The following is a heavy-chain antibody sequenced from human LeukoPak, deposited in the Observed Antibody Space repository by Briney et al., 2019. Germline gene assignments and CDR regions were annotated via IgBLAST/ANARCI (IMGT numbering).Heavy chain of an antibody. CDR2: INSDGSST. CDR1: GFTFSSYW. Sequence: GGSLRLSCAASGFTFSSYWLHWVRQAPGKGLVWVSRINSDGSSTSYADSVKGRFTISRDNAKNTLYLQMNSLRAEDTAVYYCARDSTSGWYPIDYWGQGTLVTVSS. V-gene: IGHV3-74*01. CDR3: ARDSTSGWYPIDY. D-gene: IGHD6-19*01. J-gene: IGHJ4*02.